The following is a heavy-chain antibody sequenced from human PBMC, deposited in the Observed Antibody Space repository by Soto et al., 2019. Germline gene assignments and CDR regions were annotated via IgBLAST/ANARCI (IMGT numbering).Heavy chain of an antibody. J-gene: IGHJ4*02. Sequence: EVQLLESGGGLVQPGGSLRLSCAASGFTFSVYGMTWVRQGPGKGLEWVSLISGNGGTAYYADSVEGRFTISRDNSKNTLYLQMNSLRAEDTAVYYCANNPEGIVPGGADYWGQGTLVTVSS. CDR3: ANNPEGIVPGGADY. CDR2: ISGNGGTA. CDR1: GFTFSVYG. D-gene: IGHD1-1*01. V-gene: IGHV3-23*01.